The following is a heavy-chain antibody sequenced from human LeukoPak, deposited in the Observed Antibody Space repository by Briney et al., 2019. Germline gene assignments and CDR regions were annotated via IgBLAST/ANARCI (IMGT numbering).Heavy chain of an antibody. D-gene: IGHD6-19*01. V-gene: IGHV1-46*01. CDR3: ARATSIAVDLPAEYFQH. J-gene: IGHJ1*01. CDR1: GYTFTSYY. CDR2: IXPSGGST. Sequence: EASVKVSCKASGYTFTSYYMHWVRQAPGQGLEWMGXIXPSGGSTSYAQKFQGRVTMTWDTSTSTVYMELSSLRSEDTAVYYCARATSIAVDLPAEYFQHWGQGTLVTVSS.